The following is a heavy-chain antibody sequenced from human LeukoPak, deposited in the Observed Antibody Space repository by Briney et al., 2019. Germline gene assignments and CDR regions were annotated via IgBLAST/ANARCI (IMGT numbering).Heavy chain of an antibody. CDR1: GFMFRSYA. CDR2: ISTSGANT. D-gene: IGHD2-15*01. CDR3: ARDQVVVTASRFDY. Sequence: GGSLRLSCAASGFMFRSYAMNWVRQAPGKGLEWVSSISTSGANTYYPDSVKGRFTISRDNSKNTLYLQMNSLRAEDTAVYYCARDQVVVTASRFDYWGQGTLVTVSS. V-gene: IGHV3-23*01. J-gene: IGHJ4*02.